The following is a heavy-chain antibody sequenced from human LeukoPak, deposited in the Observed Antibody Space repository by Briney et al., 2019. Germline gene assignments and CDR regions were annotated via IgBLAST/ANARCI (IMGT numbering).Heavy chain of an antibody. J-gene: IGHJ6*03. D-gene: IGHD6-19*01. CDR2: IYTSGST. V-gene: IGHV4-61*02. Sequence: PSHTLSLTCTVSGGSISSGSYYWSWIRQPPGKGLEWIGRIYTSGSTNYNPSLKSRVTISVDTSKNQFSLKLSSVTAADTAVYYCASLYRAGYYMDVWGKGTTVTVSS. CDR3: ASLYRAGYYMDV. CDR1: GGSISSGSYY.